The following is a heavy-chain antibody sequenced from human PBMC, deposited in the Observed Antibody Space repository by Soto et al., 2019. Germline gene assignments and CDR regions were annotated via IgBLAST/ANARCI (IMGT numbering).Heavy chain of an antibody. J-gene: IGHJ5*02. Sequence: GASVKVSCKASGYTFTSYGISWVRQAPGQGLEWMGWISAYNGNTNYAQKLQGRVTMTTDTSTSTAYMELRSLRSDDTAVYYCARTALSYDSSGYSWLDPWGQGTLVTVSS. CDR2: ISAYNGNT. D-gene: IGHD3-22*01. CDR3: ARTALSYDSSGYSWLDP. V-gene: IGHV1-18*04. CDR1: GYTFTSYG.